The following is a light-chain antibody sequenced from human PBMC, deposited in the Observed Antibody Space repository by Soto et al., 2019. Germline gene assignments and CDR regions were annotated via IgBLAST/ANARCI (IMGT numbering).Light chain of an antibody. J-gene: IGKJ5*01. CDR1: QSVRSN. CDR2: GAS. CDR3: QQYGFSPIS. V-gene: IGKV3D-15*01. Sequence: EILMTQSPATLSVSPGERATLSCRASQSVRSNLAWYQQKPGQAPRLLIFGASSRATGIPDRFSGSGSGPEYTLTITRLEPEDFAVYSCQQYGFSPISFGQGTRLEIK.